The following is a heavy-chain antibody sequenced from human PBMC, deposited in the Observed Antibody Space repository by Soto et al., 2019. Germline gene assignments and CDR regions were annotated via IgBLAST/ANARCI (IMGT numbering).Heavy chain of an antibody. V-gene: IGHV3-74*01. J-gene: IGHJ1*01. CDR3: ARLPNKSPQN. CDR2: ISSDASST. CDR1: GFTFSSYW. Sequence: EVQLVESGGGLVQPGGSLRLSCAASGFTFSSYWMHWVRQAPGKGLVWVSSISSDASSTSYADPVKGRFTISRENAKNTVFLQMNSVRAEDTAVYYCARLPNKSPQNWGQGTLVIVSP.